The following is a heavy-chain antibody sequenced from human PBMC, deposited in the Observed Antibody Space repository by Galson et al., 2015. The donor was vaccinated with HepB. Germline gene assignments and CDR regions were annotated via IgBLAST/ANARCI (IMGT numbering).Heavy chain of an antibody. Sequence: SLRLSCAASGFTFDDYAMHWVRQAPGKGLEWVSGISWNSGSIGYADSVKGRFTISRDNSKNTLYLQMNSLRAEDTAVYYCAQGFDAFDIWGQGTMVTVSS. CDR3: AQGFDAFDI. CDR2: ISWNSGSI. CDR1: GFTFDDYA. V-gene: IGHV3-9*01. J-gene: IGHJ3*02.